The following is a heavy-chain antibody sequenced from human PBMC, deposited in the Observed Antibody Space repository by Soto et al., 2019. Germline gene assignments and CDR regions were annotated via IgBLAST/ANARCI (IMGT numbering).Heavy chain of an antibody. CDR3: ARLGAFGVVMEAGFDP. D-gene: IGHD3-3*01. CDR1: GYSFTSYW. CDR2: IYPGDSDT. V-gene: IGHV5-51*01. J-gene: IGHJ5*02. Sequence: GESLKISGKGSGYSFTSYWIGWVRQMPGKGLEWMGIIYPGDSDTRYSPSFQGQVTISADKSISTAYLQWSSLKASDTVMYYCARLGAFGVVMEAGFDPWGQGTLVTVSS.